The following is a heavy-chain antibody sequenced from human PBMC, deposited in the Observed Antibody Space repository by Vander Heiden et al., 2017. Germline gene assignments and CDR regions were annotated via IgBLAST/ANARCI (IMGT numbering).Heavy chain of an antibody. V-gene: IGHV4-34*01. J-gene: IGHJ4*02. CDR2: IHQGGST. CDR1: GASFSGYY. CDR3: ARVRKWKWLQIYYFDY. Sequence: QVQLQQWGAGLLKPSETLSLTCAVYGASFSGYYWSWIRQPPGKGLEWIGEIHQGGSTNYNPSLKSRVTISVDTSKNQFSLELSSVTAADTAVYFWARVRKWKWLQIYYFDYWGQGTLVTVSS. D-gene: IGHD5-12*01.